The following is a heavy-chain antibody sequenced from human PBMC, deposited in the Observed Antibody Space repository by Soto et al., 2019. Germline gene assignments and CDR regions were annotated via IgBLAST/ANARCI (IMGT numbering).Heavy chain of an antibody. CDR2: ISGTDSRT. Sequence: EVQLLESGGGLIQPGGSLRLSCAASGFDFSTYAMTWVRQAPGKGLEWVSAISGTDSRTFYADSVKSRFTISRDNSKNTLYLQMNSLRAEDTAVYYCAKRGYYYASSGHYYFDYWGQGTLVTVSS. V-gene: IGHV3-23*01. D-gene: IGHD3-22*01. CDR3: AKRGYYYASSGHYYFDY. J-gene: IGHJ4*02. CDR1: GFDFSTYA.